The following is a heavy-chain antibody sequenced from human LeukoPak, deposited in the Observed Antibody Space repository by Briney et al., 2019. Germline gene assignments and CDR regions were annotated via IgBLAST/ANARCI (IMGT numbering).Heavy chain of an antibody. Sequence: ASVKVSCKASGYTFTSYGISWVRQAPGQGLEWMGWISAYNGNTNYAQKLQGRVTMTTDTSTSTAYMELRSLRSDDTAVYYCARDPTWPPDYYFDYWGQGTLVTVSS. J-gene: IGHJ4*02. V-gene: IGHV1-18*01. CDR2: ISAYNGNT. D-gene: IGHD3-3*01. CDR3: ARDPTWPPDYYFDY. CDR1: GYTFTSYG.